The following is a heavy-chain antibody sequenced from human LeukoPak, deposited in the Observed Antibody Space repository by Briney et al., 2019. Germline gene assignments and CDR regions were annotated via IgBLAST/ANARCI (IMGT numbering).Heavy chain of an antibody. Sequence: SQTLSLTCTVSGGSISSGSYYWSWIRQPAGKGLEWIGRIYTSGSTNYNPSLKSRVTISVDTSKSQFSLKLSSVTAADTAVYYCAREGGKGSWFDPWGQGTLVTVSS. CDR3: AREGGKGSWFDP. J-gene: IGHJ5*02. D-gene: IGHD4-23*01. V-gene: IGHV4-61*02. CDR2: IYTSGST. CDR1: GGSISSGSYY.